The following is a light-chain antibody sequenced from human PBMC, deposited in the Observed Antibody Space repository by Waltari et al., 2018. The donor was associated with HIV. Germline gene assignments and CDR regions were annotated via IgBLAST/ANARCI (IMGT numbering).Light chain of an antibody. Sequence: DIVMTQSPDSLAVSLGERATNNCKSSQSVFYSSNNKNYLAWYQQKPGQPPKLLIYWASTRESGVPDRFSGSGSGTDFTLTISSLQAEDVAVYYCQQYYSTPIAFGPGTKVHIK. J-gene: IGKJ3*01. CDR1: QSVFYSSNNKNY. V-gene: IGKV4-1*01. CDR3: QQYYSTPIA. CDR2: WAS.